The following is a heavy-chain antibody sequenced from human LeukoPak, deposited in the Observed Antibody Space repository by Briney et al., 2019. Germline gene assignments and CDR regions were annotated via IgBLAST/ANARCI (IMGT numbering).Heavy chain of an antibody. CDR1: GFTFSSYG. CDR2: ISYDGSNK. CDR3: AKDRAPYGDYVAFDY. J-gene: IGHJ4*02. V-gene: IGHV3-30*18. D-gene: IGHD4-17*01. Sequence: QTGGSLRLSCAASGFTFSSYGMHWVRQAPVKGLEWVAVISYDGSNKYYADSVKGRFTISRDNSKNTLYLQMNSLRAEDTAVYYCAKDRAPYGDYVAFDYWGQGTLVTVSS.